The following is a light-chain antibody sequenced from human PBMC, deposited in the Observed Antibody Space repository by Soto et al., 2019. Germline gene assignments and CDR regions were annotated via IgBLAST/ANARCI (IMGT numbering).Light chain of an antibody. CDR1: QSISYR. V-gene: IGKV1-5*01. CDR3: QQYNSYSWT. J-gene: IGKJ1*01. Sequence: DIQMTQSPSTLSASVGDRVTITCRASQSISYRLAWYQQKPGKAPKLLIYDASSLESGVPSTFSGSGSGTEFSLTITGMQPDDFATYYCQQYNSYSWTCGQGTKVEIK. CDR2: DAS.